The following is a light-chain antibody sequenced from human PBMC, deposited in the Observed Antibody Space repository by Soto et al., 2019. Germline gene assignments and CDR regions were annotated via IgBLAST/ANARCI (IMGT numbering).Light chain of an antibody. V-gene: IGKV1-39*01. CDR1: QSISTY. J-gene: IGKJ1*01. CDR2: AAS. Sequence: DIQMTQSPSSLSASVGDRVTITCRASQSISTYLNWYQQKPGKAPNLLIFAASTLQSGVPSRFSGSGSGTDFTLTIRSLQPEDFATYYCQQSSSTPRTFGQGTKV. CDR3: QQSSSTPRT.